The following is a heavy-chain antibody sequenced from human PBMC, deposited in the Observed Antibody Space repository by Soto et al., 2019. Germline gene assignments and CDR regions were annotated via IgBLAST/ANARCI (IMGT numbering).Heavy chain of an antibody. D-gene: IGHD3-10*01. CDR2: IYYSGST. Sequence: SETLSLTCTVSGGSISSYYWSWIRHPPGRGLERIGHIYYSGSTNYNPSLKSRVTISVDTSKKLFSLTLSFVDAADTAVYYCVSHKRSYYYGSGSYPKYYYGMDVWGQGTTVAVSS. J-gene: IGHJ6*02. V-gene: IGHV4-59*01. CDR3: VSHKRSYYYGSGSYPKYYYGMDV. CDR1: GGSISSYY.